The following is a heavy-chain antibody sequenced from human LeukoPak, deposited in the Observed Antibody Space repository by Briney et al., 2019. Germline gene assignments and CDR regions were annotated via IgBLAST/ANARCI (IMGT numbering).Heavy chain of an antibody. J-gene: IGHJ4*02. V-gene: IGHV1-69*05. Sequence: SVKVSCKASGGTFSSYAISWVRQAPGQGLEWMGRIIPIFGTANYAQKFQGRVTITTDESTSTAYMELSSLRSEETAVYYCARGEYSGSYFVYWGQGTLVTVSS. CDR1: GGTFSSYA. D-gene: IGHD1-26*01. CDR3: ARGEYSGSYFVY. CDR2: IIPIFGTA.